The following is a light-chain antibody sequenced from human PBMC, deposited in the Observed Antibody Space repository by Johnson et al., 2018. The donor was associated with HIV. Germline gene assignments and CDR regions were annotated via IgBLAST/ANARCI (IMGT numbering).Light chain of an antibody. J-gene: IGLJ1*01. CDR3: GTWDSRLSAYV. Sequence: QAVLTQPPSVSAAPGQKVTISCSGSSSNIGKNYVSWYQQLPGTAPKLLIFDNHKRPSGIPDRLSGSKSGTSATLGITGLQTGDEADYYCGTWDSRLSAYVFGTGTKVTVL. CDR2: DNH. V-gene: IGLV1-51*01. CDR1: SSNIGKNY.